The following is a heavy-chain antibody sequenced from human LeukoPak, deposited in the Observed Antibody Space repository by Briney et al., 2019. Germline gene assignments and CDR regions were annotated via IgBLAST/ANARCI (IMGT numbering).Heavy chain of an antibody. CDR1: GGSFSGYY. D-gene: IGHD2-2*01. J-gene: IGHJ5*02. CDR3: ASRYCSSTSCYPNWFDP. Sequence: SETLSLTCAVYGGSFSGYYWSWIRQPPGKGLEWIGEINHSGSTNYNPSLKSRVTISVDTSKNQFSLKLSSVTAADTAVYYCASRYCSSTSCYPNWFDPWGQGTLVTVSS. V-gene: IGHV4-34*01. CDR2: INHSGST.